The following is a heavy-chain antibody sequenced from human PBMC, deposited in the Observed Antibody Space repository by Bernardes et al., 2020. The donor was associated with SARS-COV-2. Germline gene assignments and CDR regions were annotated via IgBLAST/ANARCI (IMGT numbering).Heavy chain of an antibody. CDR3: ARVGTTVTTFDS. D-gene: IGHD4-17*01. J-gene: IGHJ4*02. V-gene: IGHV4-59*01. CDR1: DGSISGRY. CDR2: IYYSGST. Sequence: SETLSLTCTVSDGSISGRYWTWIRQPPGKGLEWIGYIYYSGSTDYNPSLKSRVSISLDTSKNQFSLKLNSVTAADTAVYYCARVGTTVTTFDSWGQGILVTVSS.